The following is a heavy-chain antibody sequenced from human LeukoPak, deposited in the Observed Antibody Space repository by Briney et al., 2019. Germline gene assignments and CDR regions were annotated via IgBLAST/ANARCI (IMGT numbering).Heavy chain of an antibody. D-gene: IGHD6-19*01. Sequence: GGSLRLSCAASGFTFSDYYMSWIRLAPGKGLEWVSYISSSGSTIYYADSVKGRFTISRDNAKNSLYLQMNSLRAEDTAVYYCARDPDPQWLAPLSPDYWGQGTLVTVSS. CDR2: ISSSGSTI. J-gene: IGHJ4*02. V-gene: IGHV3-11*04. CDR1: GFTFSDYY. CDR3: ARDPDPQWLAPLSPDY.